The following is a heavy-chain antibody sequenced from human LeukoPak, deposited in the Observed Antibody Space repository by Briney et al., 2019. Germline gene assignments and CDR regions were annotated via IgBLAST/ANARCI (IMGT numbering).Heavy chain of an antibody. CDR1: GGSISSYY. D-gene: IGHD3-16*02. CDR2: IYYSGST. Sequence: PSETLSLTCTVSGGSISSYYWSWIRQPPGKGLGWIVYIYYSGSTNYNPSLKSRVTISVDTSKNQFSLKLSSVTAADTAVYYCARVSDYVWGSYRYQDDYGWDVWGQGTTVTVSS. V-gene: IGHV4-59*01. J-gene: IGHJ6*02. CDR3: ARVSDYVWGSYRYQDDYGWDV.